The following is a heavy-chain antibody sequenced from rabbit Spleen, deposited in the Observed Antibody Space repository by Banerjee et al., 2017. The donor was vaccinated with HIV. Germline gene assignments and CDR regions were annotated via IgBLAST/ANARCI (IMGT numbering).Heavy chain of an antibody. J-gene: IGHJ4*01. CDR2: IDPIFHIT. D-gene: IGHD4-1*01. CDR1: GFDFNNYG. CDR3: VREVAAKFSL. Sequence: QEQLVESGGGLVQPGGSLKLSCKASGFDFNNYGVSWVRQAPGKGLEWVGYIDPIFHITTYASWVNGRFTISRENTQNTVSLQMNSLTAADTATYFCVREVAAKFSLWGPGTLVTVS. V-gene: IGHV1S47*01.